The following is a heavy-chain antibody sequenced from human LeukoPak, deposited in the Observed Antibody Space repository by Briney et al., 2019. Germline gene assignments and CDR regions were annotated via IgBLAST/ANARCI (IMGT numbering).Heavy chain of an antibody. V-gene: IGHV3-53*01. Sequence: PGGSLRLSCAASGFTVSSNHMSWVRQAPGKGLEWVSVIYNGGSTLYADSAKGRFTISRDNSKNTLYLQMNSLRAEDTAVYYCARVNRGSASTFEYWGQGTLVTVSS. J-gene: IGHJ4*02. CDR2: IYNGGST. CDR1: GFTVSSNH. CDR3: ARVNRGSASTFEY. D-gene: IGHD7-27*01.